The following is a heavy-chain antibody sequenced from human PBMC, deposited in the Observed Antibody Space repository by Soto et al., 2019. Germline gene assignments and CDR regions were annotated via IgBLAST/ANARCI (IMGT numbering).Heavy chain of an antibody. D-gene: IGHD2-21*02. V-gene: IGHV4-31*03. CDR2: IYYSGST. CDR1: GGSISSGGYY. Sequence: SETLSLTCTVSGGSISSGGYYWSWIRQHPGKGLEWIGYIYYSGSTCYNPSLKSRVTISVDTSKNQFSLKLSSVTAADTAVYYCARVNCGGDCYIFDYWGQGTLVTVSA. CDR3: ARVNCGGDCYIFDY. J-gene: IGHJ4*02.